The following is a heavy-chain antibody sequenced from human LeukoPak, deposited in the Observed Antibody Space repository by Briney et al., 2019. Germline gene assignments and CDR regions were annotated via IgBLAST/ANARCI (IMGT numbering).Heavy chain of an antibody. J-gene: IGHJ5*02. V-gene: IGHV3-21*01. CDR2: ISYSGGTT. Sequence: PGGSLRLSCAAPGFSFSTYTMNWVRQAPGQGLEWVSSISYSGGTTHYADSVKGRFTISRDNAKNSLFLQMNSLRADDAAVYYCVNGDNREAWGQGTLVTVSS. CDR1: GFSFSTYT. CDR3: VNGDNREA. D-gene: IGHD4-17*01.